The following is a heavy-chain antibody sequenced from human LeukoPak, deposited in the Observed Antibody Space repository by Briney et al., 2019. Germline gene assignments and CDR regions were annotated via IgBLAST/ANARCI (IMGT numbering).Heavy chain of an antibody. CDR1: GGSISSSSYY. V-gene: IGHV4-39*01. CDR3: ARHSLAVYYDILTGYTGGKFDP. D-gene: IGHD3-9*01. J-gene: IGHJ5*02. CDR2: IYYSGST. Sequence: WETLSLTCTVSGGSISSSSYYWGWLRQPPGKGLEWIGSIYYSGSTYYNTSLTTRVTISVDTSKNQFSLKLSSVTAADTAVYYCARHSLAVYYDILTGYTGGKFDPWGQGTLVTVSS.